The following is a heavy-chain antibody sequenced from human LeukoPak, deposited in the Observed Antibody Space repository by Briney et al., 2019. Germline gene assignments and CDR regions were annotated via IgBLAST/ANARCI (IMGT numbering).Heavy chain of an antibody. V-gene: IGHV3-74*03. CDR3: GRGGSYGDY. D-gene: IGHD3-16*01. CDR2: VNPDGSST. Sequence: GGSLRLSCAASGFTFSRYWMHWVRQVPGKGLVWVSRVNPDGSSTTYADSVKGRFTSFRENAKNTLYLQMNRLRVEDTAVYYCGRGGSYGDYWGQGILVTVSS. J-gene: IGHJ4*02. CDR1: GFTFSRYW.